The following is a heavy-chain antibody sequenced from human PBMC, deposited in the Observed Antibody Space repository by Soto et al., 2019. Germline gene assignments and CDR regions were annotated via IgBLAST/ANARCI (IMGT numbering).Heavy chain of an antibody. V-gene: IGHV4-30-4*01. CDR2: IYYSGST. Sequence: QVQLQESGPGLVKPSQTLSLTCTVSGGSISSGDYYWSWIRQPPGKGLEWIGYIYYSGSTYYNPSLKSRVTISVDTSKNQCSLKLSSVTAADTAVYYCAREVGSDYYYYGMDVWGQGTTVTVSS. CDR1: GGSISSGDYY. CDR3: AREVGSDYYYYGMDV. J-gene: IGHJ6*02.